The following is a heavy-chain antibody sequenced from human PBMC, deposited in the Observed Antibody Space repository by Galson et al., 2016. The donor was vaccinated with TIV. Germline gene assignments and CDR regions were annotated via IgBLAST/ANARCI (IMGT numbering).Heavy chain of an antibody. CDR3: ARSPHSAYGTFSDY. D-gene: IGHD5-12*01. CDR2: IIPILGMT. J-gene: IGHJ4*02. CDR1: GYSFTSYG. V-gene: IGHV1-69*04. Sequence: SVKVSCKATGYSFTSYGVSWVRQAPGQGLEWMGRIIPILGMTNYAQRFQGRVTITADRSATTAYTELNSLRSEDTAVYYCARSPHSAYGTFSDYWGQGTLVTVSS.